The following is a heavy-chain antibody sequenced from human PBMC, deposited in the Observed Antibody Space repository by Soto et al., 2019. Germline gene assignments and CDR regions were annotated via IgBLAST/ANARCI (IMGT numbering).Heavy chain of an antibody. CDR3: ARDGRYSSYSSADYYYYYYVLDV. V-gene: IGHV4-59*01. J-gene: IGHJ6*02. Sequence: SETLSLTCTVSGGSISSYYWSWIRQPPGKGLEWIGYIYYSGSTNYNPSLKSRVTISVDTSKNQFSLKLSSVTAADTAVYYCARDGRYSSYSSADYYYYYYVLDVWGQGTTVTVSS. D-gene: IGHD6-6*01. CDR2: IYYSGST. CDR1: GGSISSYY.